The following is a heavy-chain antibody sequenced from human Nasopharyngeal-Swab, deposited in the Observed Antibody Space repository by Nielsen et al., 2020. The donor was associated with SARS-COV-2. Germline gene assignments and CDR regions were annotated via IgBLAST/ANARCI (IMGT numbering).Heavy chain of an antibody. J-gene: IGHJ4*02. CDR3: AKQYYDSLTDWVFDS. Sequence: GESLKISCAAPGFTFTTYAMSWVRQAPGKGLEWVSGISISGGHTYYSDSVKGRFTISRDNSKNTVYLQMNSLRAEDTAVYYCAKQYYDSLTDWVFDSWGQGTLVTVSS. CDR1: GFTFTTYA. D-gene: IGHD3-9*01. CDR2: ISISGGHT. V-gene: IGHV3-23*01.